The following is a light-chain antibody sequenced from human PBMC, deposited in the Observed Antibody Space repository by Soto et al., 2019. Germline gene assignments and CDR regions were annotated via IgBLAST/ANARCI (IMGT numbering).Light chain of an antibody. CDR2: DAS. CDR3: QQRFNWPRFT. V-gene: IGKV3-11*01. J-gene: IGKJ2*01. CDR1: QSVSSY. Sequence: EIVLTQSPATLSLSPGERATLSCRASQSVSSYLAWYQQKPAQAPGLLFYDASNRATGIPARFSGGGSGTDFTLTISSLEPEDFAVYYCQQRFNWPRFTFGQGTKLEIK.